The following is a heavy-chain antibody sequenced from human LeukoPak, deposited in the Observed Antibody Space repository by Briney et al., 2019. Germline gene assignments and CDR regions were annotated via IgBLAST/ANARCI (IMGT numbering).Heavy chain of an antibody. CDR3: AKAARYYDFWSGYYTDY. CDR1: GFTFSSYG. J-gene: IGHJ4*02. Sequence: PGGSLRLSCAASGFTFSSYGMNWVRQAPGKGLEWVAVISYDGSNKYYADSVKGRFTISRDNSKNTLYLQMNSLRAEDTAVYYCAKAARYYDFWSGYYTDYWGQGTLVTVSS. CDR2: ISYDGSNK. V-gene: IGHV3-30*18. D-gene: IGHD3-3*01.